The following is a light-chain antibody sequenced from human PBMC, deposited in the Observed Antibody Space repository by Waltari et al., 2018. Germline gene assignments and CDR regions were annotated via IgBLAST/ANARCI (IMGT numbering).Light chain of an antibody. Sequence: WYQQHPGKAPKLMIYEVNKRPSRVPDRFSGSKSGNTASLTISGLQAEDEADYYCTSYTGSTANLFGSGTKLTVL. J-gene: IGLJ1*01. V-gene: IGLV2-8*01. CDR2: EVN. CDR3: TSYTGSTANL.